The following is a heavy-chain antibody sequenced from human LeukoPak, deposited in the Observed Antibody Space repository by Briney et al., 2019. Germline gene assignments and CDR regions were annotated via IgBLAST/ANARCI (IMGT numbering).Heavy chain of an antibody. Sequence: ASVTVSCKASGYTFTGYYMHWVRQAPGQGLEGGAIIKSTGDTTVYAQKFQGRVTVTRDTSTSTVYMDLSSLSSEDTAVYYCVREDAHTYYFDFWGPGTLVTVSS. V-gene: IGHV1-46*01. J-gene: IGHJ4*02. CDR2: IKSTGDTT. D-gene: IGHD2-2*01. CDR3: VREDAHTYYFDF. CDR1: GYTFTGYY.